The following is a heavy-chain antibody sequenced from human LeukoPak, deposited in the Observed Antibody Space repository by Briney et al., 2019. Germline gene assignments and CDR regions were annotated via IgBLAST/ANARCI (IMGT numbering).Heavy chain of an antibody. J-gene: IGHJ4*02. CDR3: AKDSPTAPVTSV. CDR2: ITDSGDST. D-gene: IGHD4-17*01. Sequence: GGSLRLSCAASGFMFSSYKMSWARQAPGKGLEWVSTITDSGDSTYYVDSVKGRFTISRDNSKNTLYLQVNSLRAEDTAVYYCAKDSPTAPVTSVWGQGTLVTVSS. CDR1: GFMFSSYK. V-gene: IGHV3-23*01.